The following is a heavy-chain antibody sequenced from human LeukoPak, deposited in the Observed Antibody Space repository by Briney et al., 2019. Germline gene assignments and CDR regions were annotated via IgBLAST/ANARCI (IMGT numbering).Heavy chain of an antibody. CDR2: IIPIFGTT. V-gene: IGHV1-69*06. Sequence: ASVKVSCKASGYKFTGYYMHWVRQAPGQGLEWMGGIIPIFGTTNYARKFRGRVTLTADKSTRTAYMELSSLRSEDTAVYYCARDNDSRDPPHFDYWGQGTLVTVSS. CDR1: GYKFTGYY. D-gene: IGHD3-16*01. CDR3: ARDNDSRDPPHFDY. J-gene: IGHJ4*02.